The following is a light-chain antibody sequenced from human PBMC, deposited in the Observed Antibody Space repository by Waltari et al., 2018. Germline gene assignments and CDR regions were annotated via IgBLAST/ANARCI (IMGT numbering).Light chain of an antibody. J-gene: IGLJ2*01. Sequence: QSALTQPASVSGSPGQSITISCTGTSSDVGSHTYVSWYQQYPHKAPKLMLFDVTKRPSGVFNRFSGSKSGNTSSLTISGLQAEDEANYYCCSYSSIGTFRVLFGGGTKVTVL. V-gene: IGLV2-23*02. CDR1: SSDVGSHTY. CDR3: CSYSSIGTFRVL. CDR2: DVT.